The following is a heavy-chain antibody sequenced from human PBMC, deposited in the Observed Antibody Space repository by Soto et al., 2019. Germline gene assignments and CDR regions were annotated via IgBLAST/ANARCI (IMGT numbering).Heavy chain of an antibody. CDR2: VYHNGGA. J-gene: IGHJ5*01. Sequence: QVHLQESGPGLVKPSEALSLTCTVSGVSIHNSHSFWAWIRQPPGKGLQFIASVYHNGGAHYNSSLKSRVTISVDTANNQVSLRMRSLTAADTAFYYCGRVVEGATRHTDPDSWGQGILVTVSS. V-gene: IGHV4-39*01. CDR3: GRVVEGATRHTDPDS. CDR1: GVSIHNSHSF. D-gene: IGHD2-21*01.